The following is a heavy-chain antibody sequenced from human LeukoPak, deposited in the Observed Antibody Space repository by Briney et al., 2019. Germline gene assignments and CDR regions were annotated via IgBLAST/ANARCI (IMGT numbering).Heavy chain of an antibody. Sequence: SETLSLTCTVSGGSISSGGYYRSWIRQHPGKGLEWIGYIYYSGSTYYNPSLKSRVTISVDTSKNQFSLKLSSVTAADTAVYYCARTLVVSAPNDAFDIWGQGTMVTVSS. V-gene: IGHV4-31*03. J-gene: IGHJ3*02. CDR2: IYYSGST. CDR1: GGSISSGGYY. CDR3: ARTLVVSAPNDAFDI. D-gene: IGHD3-22*01.